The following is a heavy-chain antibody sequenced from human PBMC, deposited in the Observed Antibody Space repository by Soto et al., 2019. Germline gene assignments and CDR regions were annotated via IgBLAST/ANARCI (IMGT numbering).Heavy chain of an antibody. CDR2: ISGSGDSA. CDR3: AKDREITFGGVIASGGPYAFDL. J-gene: IGHJ3*01. D-gene: IGHD3-16*02. CDR1: GVIFRGSA. Sequence: EGQLLESGGGLVQPGGSLRLSCAASGVIFRGSAMSWVRQAPGKGLEWVSTISGSGDSAYYADSVKGRFAISRDKSKNTLYLQMNSLRAEDTAVYYCAKDREITFGGVIASGGPYAFDLWGQGTKVTVSS. V-gene: IGHV3-23*01.